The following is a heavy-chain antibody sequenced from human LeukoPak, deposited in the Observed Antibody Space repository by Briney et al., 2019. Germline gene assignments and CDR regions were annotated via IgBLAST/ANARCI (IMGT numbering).Heavy chain of an antibody. J-gene: IGHJ4*02. Sequence: SETLSLTCTVSAGSISSGSFYWGWIRQPAGKGLEWIGHIYTSGSTSYGPSLQSRVTISVDTSKHQFSLKVTSVTAADTAVYYCARAGGSVGWYGTIDSWGQGTLVTVSS. D-gene: IGHD6-19*01. CDR2: IYTSGST. CDR1: AGSISSGSFY. CDR3: ARAGGSVGWYGTIDS. V-gene: IGHV4-61*09.